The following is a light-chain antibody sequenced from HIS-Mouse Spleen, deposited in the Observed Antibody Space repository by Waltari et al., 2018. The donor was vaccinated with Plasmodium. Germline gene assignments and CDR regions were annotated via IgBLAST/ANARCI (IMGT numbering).Light chain of an antibody. CDR1: SSDVGSYHL. J-gene: IGLJ2*01. V-gene: IGLV2-23*03. Sequence: QSALTQPASVSGSPGQSITISCTGTSSDVGSYHLVSWYQQHPGKAPKLMIYEGSKRPSGFSNRFSGSKSCNTASLTISGLQAEDEADYYCCSYAGSSTFVVFGGGTKLTVL. CDR2: EGS. CDR3: CSYAGSSTFVV.